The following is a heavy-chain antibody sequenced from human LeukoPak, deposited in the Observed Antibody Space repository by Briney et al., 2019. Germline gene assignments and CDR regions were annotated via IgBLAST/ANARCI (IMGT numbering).Heavy chain of an antibody. J-gene: IGHJ6*04. CDR1: GFSFSSYS. V-gene: IGHV3-48*04. CDR3: AELGITMIGGV. D-gene: IGHD3-10*02. Sequence: GGSLRLSCAASGFSFSSYSMNWVRQAPGKGLEWISYITSTSSTTYYADSVKGRFTISRDNAKNSLYLQMNSLRAEDTAVYYCAELGITMIGGVWGKGTTVTISS. CDR2: ITSTSSTT.